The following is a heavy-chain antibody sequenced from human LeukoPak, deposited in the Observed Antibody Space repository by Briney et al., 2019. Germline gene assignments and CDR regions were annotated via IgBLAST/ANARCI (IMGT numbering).Heavy chain of an antibody. V-gene: IGHV3-15*07. CDR1: GLSFSNAW. Sequence: GGSLRLSCVASGLSFSNAWMNWVRQAPGKGLEWVGRIQRKIDGGTTDYAAPVKGRFTISRDDSKNTVHLQMNSLKTEDTAVYYCTPTGGNNFDYWGQGTLVTVSS. CDR3: TPTGGNNFDY. CDR2: IQRKIDGGTT. J-gene: IGHJ4*02. D-gene: IGHD1-14*01.